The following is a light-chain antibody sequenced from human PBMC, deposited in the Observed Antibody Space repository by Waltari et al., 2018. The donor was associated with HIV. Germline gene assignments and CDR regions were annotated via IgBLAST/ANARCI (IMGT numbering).Light chain of an antibody. CDR3: QVWDDEFLN. V-gene: IGLV3-9*03. Sequence: ELSQPRSISVSAGQRVSISCRGAAERDGSPCCYQKKAGQSPHLIINERNRGPAGVSNRFSAAMSGDTTTLFISWSQSVDEADYFCQVWDDEFLNFGGGTRLTVL. CDR2: ERN. CDR1: AERDGS. J-gene: IGLJ2*01.